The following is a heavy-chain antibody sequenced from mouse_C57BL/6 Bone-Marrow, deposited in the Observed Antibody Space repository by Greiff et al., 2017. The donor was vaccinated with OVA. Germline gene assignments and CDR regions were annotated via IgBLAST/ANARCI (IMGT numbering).Heavy chain of an antibody. J-gene: IGHJ4*01. CDR3: ARGNFGSSFYAMDY. V-gene: IGHV14-3*01. CDR2: IDPANDNT. D-gene: IGHD1-1*01. CDR1: GFNIKNTY. Sequence: QLQQSVAELVRPGASVKLSCTASGFNIKNTYMHWVKQRPEQGLEWIGRIDPANDNTKYAPKFQGKATMTADTSSNTAYLQLSSLSSEDTAVYCCARGNFGSSFYAMDYWGQGTSVTVSS.